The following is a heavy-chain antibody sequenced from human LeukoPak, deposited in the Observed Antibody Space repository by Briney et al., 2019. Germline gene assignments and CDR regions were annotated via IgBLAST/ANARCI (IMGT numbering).Heavy chain of an antibody. D-gene: IGHD4-17*01. CDR3: ASNGDYNYYYYMDV. J-gene: IGHJ6*03. CDR1: GLTFSRYS. Sequence: PGGSLRPSCAASGLTFSRYSMNWDRQAPGKGLEWVSVIYSGGSTYYADSVKGRFTISRDNSKNTLYLQMNSLRAEDTAVYYCASNGDYNYYYYMDVWGKGTTVTISS. CDR2: IYSGGST. V-gene: IGHV3-53*01.